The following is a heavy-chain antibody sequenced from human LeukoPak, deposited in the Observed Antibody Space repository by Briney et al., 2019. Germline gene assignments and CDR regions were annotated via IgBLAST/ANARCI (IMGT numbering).Heavy chain of an antibody. Sequence: APVTLSCKASGYTFTGYYMHWVRHPPGPGHEWMGWINPNSGGTNYAQKFQGRVTMTRDTSISTAYMELSRLGSDDTAVYYCARAGYDSSGYYRDYWGQGTLVTVSS. CDR2: INPNSGGT. CDR1: GYTFTGYY. J-gene: IGHJ4*02. D-gene: IGHD3-22*01. V-gene: IGHV1-2*02. CDR3: ARAGYDSSGYYRDY.